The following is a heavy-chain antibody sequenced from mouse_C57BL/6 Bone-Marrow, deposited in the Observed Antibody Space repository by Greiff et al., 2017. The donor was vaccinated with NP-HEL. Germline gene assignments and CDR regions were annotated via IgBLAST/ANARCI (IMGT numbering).Heavy chain of an antibody. CDR3: ARGDGYYYFDY. Sequence: EVKLVESEGGLVQPGSSMKLSCTASGFTFSDYYMAWVRQVPEKGLEWVANINYDGSSTYYLDSLKSRFIISRDNAKNILYLQMSSLKSEDTATYYCARGDGYYYFDYWGQGTTLTVSS. J-gene: IGHJ2*01. D-gene: IGHD2-3*01. CDR1: GFTFSDYY. V-gene: IGHV5-16*01. CDR2: INYDGSST.